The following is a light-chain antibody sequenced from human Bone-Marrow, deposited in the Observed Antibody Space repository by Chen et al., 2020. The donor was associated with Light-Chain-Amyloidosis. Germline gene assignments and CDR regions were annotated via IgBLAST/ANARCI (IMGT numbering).Light chain of an antibody. Sequence: SYELTQSPSGAVSAGQTATITRSGDDLPTKYAYWYQQKPGQAPVLVIHRDTERPSGISERFSGSSSGTTATLTISGVQAEDEADYHCQSADSSGTYEVIFGGGTKLTVL. CDR1: DLPTKY. J-gene: IGLJ2*01. CDR3: QSADSSGTYEVI. CDR2: RDT. V-gene: IGLV3-25*03.